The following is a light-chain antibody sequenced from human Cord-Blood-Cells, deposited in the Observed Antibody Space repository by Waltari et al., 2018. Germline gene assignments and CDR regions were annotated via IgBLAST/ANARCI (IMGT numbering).Light chain of an antibody. Sequence: IVLTQFPATLSLSPGDRATLSCRASQSVSSYLAWYQQKPGQAPRLLIYDASNRATGIPARFSGSGSGTDFTLTISSLEPEDFAVYYCQQRSNWPRTFGQGTKVEIK. CDR1: QSVSSY. CDR3: QQRSNWPRT. V-gene: IGKV3-11*01. CDR2: DAS. J-gene: IGKJ1*01.